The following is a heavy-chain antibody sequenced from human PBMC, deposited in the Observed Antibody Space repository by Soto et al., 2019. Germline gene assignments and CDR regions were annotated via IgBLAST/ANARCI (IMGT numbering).Heavy chain of an antibody. Sequence: PVESLRLSCAASGFTFSDYYMSWIRQAPGEGREWVSYISSSGSTIYYADSVKGRFTISRDNAKNSRYLQMNSLRGEDTAVYYCSRVAGYCTNGVCFRMDAFDIWGQGTMVTVSS. V-gene: IGHV3-11*04. D-gene: IGHD2-8*01. CDR3: SRVAGYCTNGVCFRMDAFDI. J-gene: IGHJ3*02. CDR2: ISSSGSTI. CDR1: GFTFSDYY.